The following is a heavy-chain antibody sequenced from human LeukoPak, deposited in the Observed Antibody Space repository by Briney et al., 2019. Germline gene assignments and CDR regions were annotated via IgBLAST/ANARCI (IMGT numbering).Heavy chain of an antibody. CDR2: ISSSSNYI. Sequence: GGSLRLSCAASGFTFSYYSMNWVRQAPGKGLEWVSSISSSSNYIYYADSVKGRFTIPGDNAKNSLYLQMNSLRAEDTAVFYCARDRWFGELLYPLDYWGQGTLVTVSS. D-gene: IGHD3-10*01. J-gene: IGHJ4*02. CDR3: ARDRWFGELLYPLDY. CDR1: GFTFSYYS. V-gene: IGHV3-21*01.